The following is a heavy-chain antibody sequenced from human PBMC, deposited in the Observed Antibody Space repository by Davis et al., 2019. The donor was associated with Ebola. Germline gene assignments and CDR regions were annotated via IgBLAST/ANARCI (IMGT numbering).Heavy chain of an antibody. Sequence: AASVKVSCKASGGTFSSYAISWVRQAPGQGLEWMGWIIPIFGTANYAQKFQGRVTITADESTSTAYMELSSLRSEDTAVYYCARDGHDYGDYGRLGNWFDPWGQGTLVTVSS. CDR2: IIPIFGTA. CDR3: ARDGHDYGDYGRLGNWFDP. D-gene: IGHD4-17*01. J-gene: IGHJ5*02. CDR1: GGTFSSYA. V-gene: IGHV1-69*13.